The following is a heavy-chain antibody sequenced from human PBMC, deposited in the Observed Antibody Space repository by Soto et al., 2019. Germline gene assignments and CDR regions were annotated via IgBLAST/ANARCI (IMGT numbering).Heavy chain of an antibody. CDR2: ISSSSSYI. V-gene: IGHV3-21*01. Sequence: TGGSLRLSCAASGFTLSAYSMNWVRQTPGKGLEWVSSISSSSSYIYYADSVKGRFTISRDNAKNSLYLQMNSLRAEDTAVYYCARDHLIYPWDDTTPYYFDYWGQGTLVTVSS. D-gene: IGHD2-2*02. CDR1: GFTLSAYS. J-gene: IGHJ4*02. CDR3: ARDHLIYPWDDTTPYYFDY.